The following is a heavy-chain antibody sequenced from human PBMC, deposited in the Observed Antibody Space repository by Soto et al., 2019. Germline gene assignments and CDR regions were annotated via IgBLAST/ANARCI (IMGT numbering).Heavy chain of an antibody. Sequence: GGSLRLSCAASGFTFGAYGMMWVRQAPGKGLEWVSAISQSAGGNTYYADSVKGRFTISRDDSKNTLYRQMDSLRPEDTAQSYCAGWNYDYWGQGTQVTVSS. CDR2: ISQSAGGNT. CDR1: GFTFGAYG. D-gene: IGHD1-7*01. CDR3: AGWNYDY. J-gene: IGHJ4*02. V-gene: IGHV3-23*01.